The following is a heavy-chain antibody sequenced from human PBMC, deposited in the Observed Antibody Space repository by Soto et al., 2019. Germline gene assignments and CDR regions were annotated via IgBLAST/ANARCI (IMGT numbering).Heavy chain of an antibody. CDR3: ATYREGSSSLYYDSSGSIFYF. J-gene: IGHJ4*02. D-gene: IGHD3-22*01. V-gene: IGHV3-30*03. Sequence: QVPLVESGGGVVQPGRSLRLSCAASGFTFSSYGMHWVRQAPGKGLEWVAVISYDGSKKYYADSVKGPFTISRDNSKNTLYLQMNGLRAEDTAVSYCATYREGSSSLYYDSSGSIFYFWCQGTLVTVAS. CDR2: ISYDGSKK. CDR1: GFTFSSYG.